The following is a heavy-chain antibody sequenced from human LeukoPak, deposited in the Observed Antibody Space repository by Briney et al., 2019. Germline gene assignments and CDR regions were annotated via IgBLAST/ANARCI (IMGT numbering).Heavy chain of an antibody. D-gene: IGHD1-14*01. CDR2: IWYDGGNK. CDR1: GFAFSSYG. Sequence: GGSLRLSCVASGFAFSSYGMHWVRQAPGKGLEWVALIWYDGGNKYYADSVQGRFTISRDDSKNTLYLQMNSLRAEDTAVYYCARVGEPRQMNYYFDYWGQGTLVTVSS. CDR3: ARVGEPRQMNYYFDY. J-gene: IGHJ4*02. V-gene: IGHV3-33*01.